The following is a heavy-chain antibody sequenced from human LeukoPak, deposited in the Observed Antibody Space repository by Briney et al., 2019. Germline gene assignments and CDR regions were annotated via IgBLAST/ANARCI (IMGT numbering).Heavy chain of an antibody. Sequence: SETLSLTCTVSGGSISSYYWSWIRQPAGKGLEWIGRIYTSGSTNYNPSLKSRVTMSVDTSKNQFSLKLSPVTAADTAVYYCARKGVVVTAIDYWGQGTLVTVSS. J-gene: IGHJ4*02. D-gene: IGHD2-21*02. V-gene: IGHV4-4*07. CDR3: ARKGVVVTAIDY. CDR1: GGSISSYY. CDR2: IYTSGST.